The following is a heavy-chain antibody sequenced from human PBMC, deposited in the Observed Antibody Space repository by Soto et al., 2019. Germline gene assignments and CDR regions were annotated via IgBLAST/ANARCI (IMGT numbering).Heavy chain of an antibody. CDR3: ARDFLYCSGGSCYSPDPYFDY. Sequence: QVQLVQSGAEVKKPGASVKVSCQASGYTFSTYGISWVRQAPGQGLEWMGWISGHGVNSNYAQKLQGRVTMTTDTSTSTAYMELRSLRSDDTAVYYCARDFLYCSGGSCYSPDPYFDYWGQGTLVTVSS. D-gene: IGHD2-15*01. CDR1: GYTFSTYG. CDR2: ISGHGVNS. J-gene: IGHJ4*02. V-gene: IGHV1-18*01.